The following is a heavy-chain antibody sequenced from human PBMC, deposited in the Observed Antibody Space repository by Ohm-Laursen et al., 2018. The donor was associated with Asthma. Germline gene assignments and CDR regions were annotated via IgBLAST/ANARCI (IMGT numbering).Heavy chain of an antibody. CDR2: GGSYYDGGLK. D-gene: IGHD3-16*01. V-gene: IGHV3-30-3*01. J-gene: IGHJ4*02. CDR1: GFTFRSYA. CDR3: ATLGDSSITQ. Sequence: SLRLSCAAPGFTFRSYAMHWVRQAPGKGLEWVAVGGSYYDGGLKYYADSVNGRFTVSRDDSKNTLYLQMNSLRVDDTAVYYCATLGDSSITQWGQGTLVTVSS.